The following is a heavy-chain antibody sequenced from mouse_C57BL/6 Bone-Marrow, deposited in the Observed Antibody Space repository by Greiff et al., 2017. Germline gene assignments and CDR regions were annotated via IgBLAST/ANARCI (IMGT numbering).Heavy chain of an antibody. CDR1: GFTFSSYA. CDR3: ARDSAEGYKD. V-gene: IGHV5-4*01. J-gene: IGHJ2*01. Sequence: VPLVESGGGLVKPGGSLKLSCAASGFTFSSYAMSWVRQTPEKRLEWVASISAGGSYTYYPDNVKGRVTISRDNAKNNQYQQMSHLKSEDTAMYYCARDSAEGYKDWGQGTTLTDSS. CDR2: ISAGGSYT. D-gene: IGHD1-3*01.